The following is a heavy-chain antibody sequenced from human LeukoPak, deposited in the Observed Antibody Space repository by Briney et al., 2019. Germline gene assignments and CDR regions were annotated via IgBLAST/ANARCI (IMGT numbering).Heavy chain of an antibody. D-gene: IGHD4-17*01. CDR2: IYYSGST. Sequence: SETLSLTCTVSGGSISSSSYSWGWIRQPPGKGLEWIGRIYYSGSTYYNPSRKSRVTISVDTSKNQFSLKLSSVTAADTAVYYCASDYGDFFDFDHWGQGTLVTVSS. V-gene: IGHV4-39*01. CDR3: ASDYGDFFDFDH. CDR1: GGSISSSSYS. J-gene: IGHJ4*02.